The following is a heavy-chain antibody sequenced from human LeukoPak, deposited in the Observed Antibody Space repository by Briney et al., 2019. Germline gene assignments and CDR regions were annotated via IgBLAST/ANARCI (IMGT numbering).Heavy chain of an antibody. CDR1: GDSMSRTSYY. CDR3: ARRHGGSSRSDY. D-gene: IGHD1-26*01. CDR2: IYNSGST. Sequence: SETLSLTCTVSGDSMSRTSYYWVWIRQPPGKGLEWIGNIYNSGSTYYNPSLKSRVTISVDISKNQFSLKLSSVTAADTAVYYCARRHGGSSRSDYWGQGTLVTVSS. V-gene: IGHV4-39*01. J-gene: IGHJ4*02.